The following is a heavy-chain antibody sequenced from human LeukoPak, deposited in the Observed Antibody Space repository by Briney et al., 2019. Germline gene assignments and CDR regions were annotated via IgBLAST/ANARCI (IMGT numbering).Heavy chain of an antibody. D-gene: IGHD5-18*01. CDR2: IYYSGST. J-gene: IGHJ4*02. CDR1: GGSISSYY. V-gene: IGHV4-59*01. CDR3: TRDTPMVYFDY. Sequence: KPSETLSLTCTVSGGSISSYYWSWIRQPPGKGLEWIGYIYYSGSTNYNPSLKSRVTISVDTSKNQFSLKLSSVTAADTAVYYCTRDTPMVYFDYWGQGTLVTVSS.